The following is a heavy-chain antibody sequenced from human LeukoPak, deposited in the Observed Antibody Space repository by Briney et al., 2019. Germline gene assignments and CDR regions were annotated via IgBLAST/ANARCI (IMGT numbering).Heavy chain of an antibody. D-gene: IGHD5-12*01. CDR2: INPSGGST. CDR3: ARDWGDYDFLDY. V-gene: IGHV1-46*01. CDR1: GYTFTRYY. Sequence: GASVKVSCKASGYTFTRYYMHWVRQAPGQGLDWMGIINPSGGSTSYAQKFQGRVTMTRDTSTSTVYMELSSLRTEDTAVYYRARDWGDYDFLDYWGQGTLVTVSS. J-gene: IGHJ4*02.